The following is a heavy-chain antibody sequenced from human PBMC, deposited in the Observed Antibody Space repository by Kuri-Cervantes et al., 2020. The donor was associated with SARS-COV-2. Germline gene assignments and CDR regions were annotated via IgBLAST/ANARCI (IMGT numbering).Heavy chain of an antibody. CDR2: ISSSSSTI. CDR1: GFIFSSHS. V-gene: IGHV3-48*04. Sequence: GGSLRLSCAASGFIFSSHSMNWVRQAPGKGLEWVSYISSSSSTIYYADSVKGRFTISRDNAKNSLYLQMNSLRAEDTAVYYCARVSSSTYFDYWGQGTLVTVSS. CDR3: ARVSSSTYFDY. D-gene: IGHD6-6*01. J-gene: IGHJ4*02.